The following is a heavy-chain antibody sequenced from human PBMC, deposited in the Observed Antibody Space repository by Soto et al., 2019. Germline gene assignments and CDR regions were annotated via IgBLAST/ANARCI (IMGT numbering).Heavy chain of an antibody. J-gene: IGHJ4*02. Sequence: GASVKVSCKASGYTFTSYAMHWVRQAPGQRLEWMGWINAGNGNTKYSQKFQGGVTITRDTSASTAYMELSSLRSEDTAVYYCARVKKDFVGAPPPSFDYWGQGTLVTVSS. D-gene: IGHD1-26*01. V-gene: IGHV1-3*01. CDR1: GYTFTSYA. CDR3: ARVKKDFVGAPPPSFDY. CDR2: INAGNGNT.